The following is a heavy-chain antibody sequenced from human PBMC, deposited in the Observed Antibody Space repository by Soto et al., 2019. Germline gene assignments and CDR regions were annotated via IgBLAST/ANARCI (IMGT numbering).Heavy chain of an antibody. D-gene: IGHD4-4*01. J-gene: IGHJ6*03. CDR2: ISSSSSYI. CDR3: ARDSAPFYSNYYYYYMDV. CDR1: GFTFSSYS. Sequence: GSLRLSCAASGFTFSSYSMNWVRQAPGKGLEWVSSISSSSSYIYYADSVKGRFTISRDNAKNSLYLQMNSLRAEDTAVYYCARDSAPFYSNYYYYYMDVWGKGTTVTVSS. V-gene: IGHV3-21*01.